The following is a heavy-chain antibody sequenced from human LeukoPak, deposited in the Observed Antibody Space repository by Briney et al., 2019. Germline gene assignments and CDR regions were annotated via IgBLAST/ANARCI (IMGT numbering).Heavy chain of an antibody. CDR1: GGSISSSHHY. D-gene: IGHD3-9*01. J-gene: IGHJ4*02. CDR3: ARVIRTTGYYSNPKSGSFDF. CDR2: IYSSGST. Sequence: LETLSLTCAVSGGSISSSHHYWGWIRQPPGKGLEWIASIYSSGSTYYNPSLRTRVTISVDTSKNQFSLKLSSVTAADTAVYYCARVIRTTGYYSNPKSGSFDFWGQGTLVTVSS. V-gene: IGHV4-39*01.